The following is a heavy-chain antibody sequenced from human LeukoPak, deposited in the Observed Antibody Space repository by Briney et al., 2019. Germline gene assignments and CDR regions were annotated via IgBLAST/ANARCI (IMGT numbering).Heavy chain of an antibody. J-gene: IGHJ5*02. CDR1: GASISSYY. D-gene: IGHD3-10*01. Sequence: SETLSLTCTVSGASISSYYWSWIRQPAGKGLEWLGRTSTTVGTYYSPSLKSRVTMSIDTSKNQFSLRLTSVTAGDTAVYFCAGGYGSGTCSAWGQGTLVTVSS. CDR2: TSTTVGT. V-gene: IGHV4-4*07. CDR3: AGGYGSGTCSA.